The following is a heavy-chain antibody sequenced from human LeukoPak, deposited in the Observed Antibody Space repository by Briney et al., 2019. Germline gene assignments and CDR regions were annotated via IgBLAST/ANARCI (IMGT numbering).Heavy chain of an antibody. CDR1: GGSLSSYY. CDR2: IYYSGST. Sequence: SETLSLTCTVCGGSLSSYYWSWIRQPPGTGREWIGYIYYSGSTNYNPSLKSRVTISVDTSKNQFSLKLSSMTAADTAVYYCARGSYDYGDYGWFDPWGQGTLVTVSS. D-gene: IGHD4-17*01. V-gene: IGHV4-59*01. CDR3: ARGSYDYGDYGWFDP. J-gene: IGHJ5*02.